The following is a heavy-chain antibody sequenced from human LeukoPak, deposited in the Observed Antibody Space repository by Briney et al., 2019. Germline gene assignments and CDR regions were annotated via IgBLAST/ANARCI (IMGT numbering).Heavy chain of an antibody. CDR3: ASRNIASLTLDI. Sequence: SQTLSLTCAISGDSVSSNSATWNWIRQSPSRGLEWLGRTYYRSKWFNDYALSVKSRITINPDTSKNQFSLQLNSVTPEDTAVYYCASRNIASLTLDIWGQGTMVTVSS. CDR1: GDSVSSNSAT. CDR2: TYYRSKWFN. V-gene: IGHV6-1*01. J-gene: IGHJ3*02. D-gene: IGHD3-3*02.